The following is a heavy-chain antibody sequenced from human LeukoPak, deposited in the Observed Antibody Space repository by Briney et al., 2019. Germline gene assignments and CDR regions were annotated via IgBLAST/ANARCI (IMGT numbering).Heavy chain of an antibody. Sequence: SETLSLTCTVSGGSISSSSYYWGWIRQPPGKGLEWIGSIYHSGSTYYNPSLKSRVTISVDTSKNQFSLKLSSVTAADTAVYYCARDCSSTSCYIDGYKLDYWGQGTLVTVSS. CDR3: ARDCSSTSCYIDGYKLDY. V-gene: IGHV4-39*07. CDR2: IYHSGST. CDR1: GGSISSSSYY. D-gene: IGHD2-2*02. J-gene: IGHJ4*02.